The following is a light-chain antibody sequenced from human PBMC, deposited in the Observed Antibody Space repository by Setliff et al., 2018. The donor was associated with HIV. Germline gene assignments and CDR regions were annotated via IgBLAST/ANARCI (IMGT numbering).Light chain of an antibody. CDR2: EVS. Sequence: LTQPASVSGSPGQSVTISCTGTSSDVGGYPYVSWYQQYPGKVPKLMIYEVSNRPSGVSNRFSGSKSANMASLTISGLQAEDEADYYCSSYTSCSTLVFGTGTKVTVL. CDR3: SSYTSCSTLV. V-gene: IGLV2-14*01. J-gene: IGLJ1*01. CDR1: SSDVGGYPY.